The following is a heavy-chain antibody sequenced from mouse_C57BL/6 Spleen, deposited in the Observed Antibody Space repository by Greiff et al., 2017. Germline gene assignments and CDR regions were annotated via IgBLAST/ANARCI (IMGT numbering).Heavy chain of an antibody. CDR2: IDPSASYT. V-gene: IGHV1-69*01. D-gene: IGHD4-1*01. J-gene: IGHJ2*01. CDR1: GYTFTSYW. CDR3: ARTGFYVDY. Sequence: QVQLQQPGAELVMPGASVKLSCKASGYTFTSYWMHWVKQRPGQGLEWIGEIDPSASYTNYNQKFKGKSTLTVDKSSSTAYMQLSSLTSEDSAVYYCARTGFYVDYWGQGTTLTGSS.